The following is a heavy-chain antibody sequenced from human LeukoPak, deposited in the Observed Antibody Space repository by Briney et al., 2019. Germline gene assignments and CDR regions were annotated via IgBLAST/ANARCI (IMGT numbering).Heavy chain of an antibody. CDR2: INHSGST. CDR3: ATNSNYYDSSGYYHYFDY. D-gene: IGHD3-22*01. V-gene: IGHV4-34*01. CDR1: GGSFSGYY. J-gene: IGHJ4*02. Sequence: SESLSLTCAVYGGSFSGYYWSWIRQPPGEGLEWIGEINHSGSTNYNPSLKSRVTISVDTSKNQFSLKLSSVTAADTAVYYCATNSNYYDSSGYYHYFDYWGQGTLVTVSS.